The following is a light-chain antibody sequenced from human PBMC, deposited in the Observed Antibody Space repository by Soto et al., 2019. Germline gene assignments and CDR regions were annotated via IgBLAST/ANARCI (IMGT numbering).Light chain of an antibody. J-gene: IGKJ2*01. CDR1: QTVSSSY. CDR3: QQYGRSPMYT. CDR2: GAS. Sequence: EIVLTQSPGTLSLSPGERATLYCRASQTVSSSYLAWYQQKPGQAPRLLIYGASTRATSIPGRFSGSASGTDFTLAISRLEPEDCAVYYCQQYGRSPMYTFGQGSNLEIK. V-gene: IGKV3-20*01.